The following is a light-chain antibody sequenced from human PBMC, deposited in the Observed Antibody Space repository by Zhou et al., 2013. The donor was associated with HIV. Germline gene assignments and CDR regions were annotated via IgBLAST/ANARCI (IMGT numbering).Light chain of an antibody. CDR1: QTVTITY. CDR3: QHYGSSPPIT. V-gene: IGKV3-20*01. Sequence: EIVLTQSPGILSLSPGERATLSCRASQTVTITYLAWYQQKPGQAPRLLIHGASNRATGIPDRFSGSGSGTDFTLTISRLEPEDFAVYYCQHYGSSPPITFGQGTRLDIK. CDR2: GAS. J-gene: IGKJ5*01.